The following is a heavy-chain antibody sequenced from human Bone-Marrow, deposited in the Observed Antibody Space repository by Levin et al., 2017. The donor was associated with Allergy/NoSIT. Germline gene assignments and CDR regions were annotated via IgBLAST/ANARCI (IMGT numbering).Heavy chain of an antibody. D-gene: IGHD6-13*01. V-gene: IGHV3-9*01. J-gene: IGHJ6*02. CDR2: ISWNSGSM. CDR3: AKDRSSSWYSTGAGMDV. Sequence: GGSLRLSCAASGFTFDDYAIHWVRQGPGKGLEWVSGISWNSGSMGYADSVKGRFTISRDNAKNSLYLQMSSLRPEDTALYYCAKDRSSSWYSTGAGMDVWGQGTTVMVSS. CDR1: GFTFDDYA.